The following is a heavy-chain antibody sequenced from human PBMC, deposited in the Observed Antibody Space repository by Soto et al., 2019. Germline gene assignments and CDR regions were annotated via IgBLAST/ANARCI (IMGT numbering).Heavy chain of an antibody. CDR1: GFTFSSFG. CDR2: ISYDGSNK. Sequence: PGGSLRLSCAASGFTFSSFGIHLFRHSPCKWLEWVAVISYDGSNKHFADSVKGRFTISRDNSKNTLYLQMNSLRAEDTAVYYCAKDLGPDNYYDSSGYYWVFDYWGQGTLVTVSS. J-gene: IGHJ4*02. V-gene: IGHV3-30*18. D-gene: IGHD3-22*01. CDR3: AKDLGPDNYYDSSGYYWVFDY.